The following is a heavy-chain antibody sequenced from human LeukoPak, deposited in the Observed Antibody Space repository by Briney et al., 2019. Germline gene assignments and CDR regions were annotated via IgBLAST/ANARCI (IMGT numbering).Heavy chain of an antibody. CDR2: IHTSGST. CDR3: ARDEWGYYAFDY. D-gene: IGHD2-15*01. Sequence: PSETLSLTCTVSGGSISSGSYYWSWIRQPAGKGLEWIGRIHTSGSTNYNPSLKSRVTISVDTSKNQFSLKLSSVTAADTAVYYCARDEWGYYAFDYWGQGTLVTVSS. J-gene: IGHJ4*02. CDR1: GGSISSGSYY. V-gene: IGHV4-61*02.